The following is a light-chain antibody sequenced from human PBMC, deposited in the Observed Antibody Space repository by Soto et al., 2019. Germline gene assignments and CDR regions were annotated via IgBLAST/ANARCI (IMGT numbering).Light chain of an antibody. CDR1: SSNIGAGYD. J-gene: IGLJ1*01. CDR2: GNN. Sequence: QSVLTQPPSVSGAPGQRVTISCTGSSSNIGAGYDVHWYQQLPGTAPKLLIYGNNNRPSGVPDRFSGSKSGTSAPLAITGLQAEDEADYYCQSYDSSLSGAYVFGTGTKLTVL. V-gene: IGLV1-40*01. CDR3: QSYDSSLSGAYV.